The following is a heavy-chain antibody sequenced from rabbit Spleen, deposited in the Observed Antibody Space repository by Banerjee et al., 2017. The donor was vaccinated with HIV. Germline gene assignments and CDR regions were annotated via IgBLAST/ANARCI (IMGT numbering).Heavy chain of an antibody. CDR3: ARGGTYYYVSYFDL. CDR2: IDAGSSGFT. V-gene: IGHV1S45*01. Sequence: QEQLEESGGDLVKPEGSLTLTCTASGFSFSISSYLCWVRQAPGKGLEWIACIDAGSSGFTYFATWATGRFTITKTSSTTVTLQMTSLTAADTATYFRARGGTYYYVSYFDLWGPGTLVTVS. D-gene: IGHD8-1*01. CDR1: GFSFSISSY. J-gene: IGHJ4*01.